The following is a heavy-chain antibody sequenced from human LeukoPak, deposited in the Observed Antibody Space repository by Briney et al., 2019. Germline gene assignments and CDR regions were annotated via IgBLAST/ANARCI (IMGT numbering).Heavy chain of an antibody. V-gene: IGHV1-2*02. CDR2: INPNSGGT. CDR1: GYTFTGYY. D-gene: IGHD6-13*01. Sequence: ASVKVSCKASGYTFTGYYMHWVRQASGQGLEWMGWINPNSGGTNYAQKLQGRVTMTTDTSTSTAYMELRSLRSDDTAVYYCARAGYSSSWTPIFLYYFDYWGQGTPVTVSS. CDR3: ARAGYSSSWTPIFLYYFDY. J-gene: IGHJ4*02.